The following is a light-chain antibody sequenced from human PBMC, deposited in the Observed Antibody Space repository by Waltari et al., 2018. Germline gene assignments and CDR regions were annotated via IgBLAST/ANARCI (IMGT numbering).Light chain of an antibody. CDR3: QSYDTSLSVV. V-gene: IGLV1-40*01. Sequence: QSVLTQPPSVSGAPGQRVTIPCTGSGSNLGAGSDVHWYPQLPRAAPKLLIYGSTSRPLGVPARFFGSTSGTSASLAITGLQAEDEADYYCQSYDTSLSVVFGGVTKLTVL. CDR1: GSNLGAGSD. J-gene: IGLJ3*02. CDR2: GST.